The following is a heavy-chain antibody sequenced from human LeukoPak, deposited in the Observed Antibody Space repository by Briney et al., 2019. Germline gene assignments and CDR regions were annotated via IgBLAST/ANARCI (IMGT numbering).Heavy chain of an antibody. D-gene: IGHD6-19*01. Sequence: GGSLRLSCAASGFTFSSYAMHWVRQAPGKGLEWVANIKQDGSEKYYVDSVKGRFTISRDNSKTTLFLQMDSLRPEDTALYYCARAGYSSAWYWGHFDLWGRGTLVTVSS. J-gene: IGHJ2*01. CDR3: ARAGYSSAWYWGHFDL. V-gene: IGHV3-7*04. CDR1: GFTFSSYA. CDR2: IKQDGSEK.